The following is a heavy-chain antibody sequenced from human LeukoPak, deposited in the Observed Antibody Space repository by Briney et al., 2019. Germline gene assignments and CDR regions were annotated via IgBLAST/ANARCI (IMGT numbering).Heavy chain of an antibody. CDR1: GGSIGSSNW. J-gene: IGHJ1*01. V-gene: IGHV4-4*02. Sequence: SGTLSLTCAVSGGSIGSSNWWSWVRQPPGKGLEWIGEIYHSGSTNYSPSLKSRVTISVDKSKNQFSLKLSSVTAADTAVYYCARDWERSLTSSQYFQHWGQGTLVTVSS. CDR2: IYHSGST. D-gene: IGHD1-26*01. CDR3: ARDWERSLTSSQYFQH.